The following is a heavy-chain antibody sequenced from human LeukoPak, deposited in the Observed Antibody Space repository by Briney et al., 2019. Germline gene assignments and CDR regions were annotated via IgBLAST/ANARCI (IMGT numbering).Heavy chain of an antibody. D-gene: IGHD4-11*01. CDR1: GFNFNGYW. J-gene: IGHJ4*02. CDR3: ASHYKTTGSNPQPDY. CDR2: LRYDGSDK. V-gene: IGHV3-30*02. Sequence: GGSLRLSCAASGFNFNGYWMSWVRQAPGKGLEWVAFLRYDGSDKHYADSGKGRFTISRDNSKNTLYLQMNSLKFDDTAVYYCASHYKTTGSNPQPDYWGQGTLVTVSS.